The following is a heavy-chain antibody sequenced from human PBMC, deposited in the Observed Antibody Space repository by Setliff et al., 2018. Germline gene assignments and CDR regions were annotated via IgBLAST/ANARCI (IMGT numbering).Heavy chain of an antibody. J-gene: IGHJ4*02. D-gene: IGHD2-2*01. CDR2: INHSGST. CDR1: GGSFSGYY. V-gene: IGHV4-34*01. CDR3: ASCRYQVPYNY. Sequence: SETLSLTCAVYGGSFSGYYWSWIRQPPGKGLEWIGEINHSGSTNYNPSLKSRVTISVDTSKNQISLKLNSVTAADTGVYYCASCRYQVPYNYWGQGTLVTVSS.